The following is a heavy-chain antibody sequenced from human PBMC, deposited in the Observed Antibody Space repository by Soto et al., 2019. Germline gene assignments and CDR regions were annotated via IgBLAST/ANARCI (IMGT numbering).Heavy chain of an antibody. CDR3: ARGGIRGVSWNWFDT. CDR2: IDSAGDA. CDR1: RFTFSSHD. J-gene: IGHJ5*02. Sequence: EVQLVESGGGLVQPGGSLRLSCAASRFTFSSHDMHWVRQVTGKGLEWVSGIDSAGDAKYPASVKGRFTISRENAKNSLHLKMNSLRAGDTAVYYCARGGIRGVSWNWFDTWGQGTLVTVSS. V-gene: IGHV3-13*01. D-gene: IGHD3-10*01.